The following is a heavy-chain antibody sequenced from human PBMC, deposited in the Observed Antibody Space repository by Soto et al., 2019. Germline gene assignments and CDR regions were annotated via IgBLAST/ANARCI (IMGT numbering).Heavy chain of an antibody. CDR3: AKPPHLPVAAPKWLYYFDY. Sequence: EGSLRLSCAASGFTFSSYAMSWVRQAPGKGLEWVSAISGSGGSTYYADSVKGRFTISRDNSKNTLYLQMNSLRAEDTAVYYCAKPPHLPVAAPKWLYYFDYWGQGTLVTVSS. J-gene: IGHJ4*02. V-gene: IGHV3-23*01. CDR2: ISGSGGST. CDR1: GFTFSSYA. D-gene: IGHD6-19*01.